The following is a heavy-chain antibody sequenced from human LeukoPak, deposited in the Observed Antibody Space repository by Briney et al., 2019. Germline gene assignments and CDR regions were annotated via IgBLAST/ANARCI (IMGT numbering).Heavy chain of an antibody. V-gene: IGHV1-2*02. CDR1: GYNFIGYY. Sequence: GASVKVSCKASGYNFIGYYMHWVRQAPGQGLEWLGWINPNTGGTHYAQKFQGRVTMTRDTSISTAYMELSRLKSDDTAVYYCARDLMYLAAAGADWGQGTLVTVSS. D-gene: IGHD6-13*01. J-gene: IGHJ4*02. CDR3: ARDLMYLAAAGAD. CDR2: INPNTGGT.